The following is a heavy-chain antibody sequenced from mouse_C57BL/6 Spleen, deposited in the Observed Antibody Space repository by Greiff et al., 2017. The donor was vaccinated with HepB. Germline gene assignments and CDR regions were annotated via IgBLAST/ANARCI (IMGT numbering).Heavy chain of an antibody. V-gene: IGHV1-19*01. CDR1: GYTFTDYY. CDR2: INPYNGGT. CDR3: ARSNGSLMDY. Sequence: VQLKESGPVLVKPGASVKMSCKASGYTFTDYYMNWVKQSHGKSLEWIGVINPYNGGTSYNQKFKGKATLTVDKSSSTAYMELNSLTSEDSAVYYCARSNGSLMDYWGQGTSVTVSS. J-gene: IGHJ4*01.